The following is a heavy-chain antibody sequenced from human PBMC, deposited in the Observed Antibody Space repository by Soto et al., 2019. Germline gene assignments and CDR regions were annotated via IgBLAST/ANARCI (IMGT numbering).Heavy chain of an antibody. CDR3: ARLVLGYCSSTSCAPFDP. CDR2: IYPGDSDT. J-gene: IGHJ5*02. V-gene: IGHV5-51*01. D-gene: IGHD2-2*01. CDR1: GYSFTSYW. Sequence: LRESLKISCKGSGYSFTSYWIGWVRQMPGKGLEWMGIIYPGDSDTRYSPSFQGQVTISADKSISTAYLQWSSLKASDTAMYYCARLVLGYCSSTSCAPFDPWGQGTLVTVYS.